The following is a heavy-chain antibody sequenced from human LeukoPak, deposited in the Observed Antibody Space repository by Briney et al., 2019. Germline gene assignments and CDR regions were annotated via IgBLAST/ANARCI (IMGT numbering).Heavy chain of an antibody. CDR2: ISGSGGST. Sequence: GGSLRLSCAASGFTSSSYAMSWVRQAPGKGLEWVSAISGSGGSTYYADSVKGRFTISRDNSKNTLYLQMNSLRAEDTAVYYCANGHSGVGRQYFQHWGQGTLVTVSS. CDR3: ANGHSGVGRQYFQH. J-gene: IGHJ1*01. D-gene: IGHD5-12*01. V-gene: IGHV3-23*01. CDR1: GFTSSSYA.